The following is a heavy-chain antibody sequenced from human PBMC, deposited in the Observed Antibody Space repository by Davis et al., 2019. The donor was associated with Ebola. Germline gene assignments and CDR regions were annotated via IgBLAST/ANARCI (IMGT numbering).Heavy chain of an antibody. J-gene: IGHJ4*02. CDR2: IRSKANSYAT. V-gene: IGHV3-73*01. CDR3: TSQALSGWYDY. Sequence: GESLKISCAASGFTFSGSAMHWVRQASGKGLEWAGRIRSKANSYATAYAASVKGRFTISRDDSKNTAYLQMNSLKTEDTAVYYCTSQALSGWYDYWGQGTLVTVSS. CDR1: GFTFSGSA. D-gene: IGHD6-19*01.